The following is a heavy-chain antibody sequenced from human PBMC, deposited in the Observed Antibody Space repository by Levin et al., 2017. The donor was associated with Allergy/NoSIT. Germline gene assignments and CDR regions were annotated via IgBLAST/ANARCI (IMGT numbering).Heavy chain of an antibody. Sequence: GGSLRLSCAASGFTFSSYGMHWVRQAPGKGLEWVAVIWYDGSNKYYADSVKGRFTISRDNSKNTLYLQMNSLRAEDTAVYYCARDMDDTVTTSGLDYWGQGTLVTVSS. CDR3: ARDMDDTVTTSGLDY. CDR2: IWYDGSNK. CDR1: GFTFSSYG. V-gene: IGHV3-33*01. D-gene: IGHD4-17*01. J-gene: IGHJ4*02.